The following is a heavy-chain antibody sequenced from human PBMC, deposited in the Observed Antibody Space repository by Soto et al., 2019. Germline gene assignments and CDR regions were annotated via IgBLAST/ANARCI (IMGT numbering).Heavy chain of an antibody. CDR3: AKSPPRELWLPHYYYFDY. J-gene: IGHJ4*02. D-gene: IGHD5-18*01. CDR2: ISGSGGST. Sequence: PGGSMRLSCGASGFTFSSYARSWVRQAPGKGLEWVSAISGSGGSTYYADSVKGRFTISRDNSKNTLYLQMNSLRAEDTAVYYCAKSPPRELWLPHYYYFDYWGQGTLVTVSS. V-gene: IGHV3-23*01. CDR1: GFTFSSYA.